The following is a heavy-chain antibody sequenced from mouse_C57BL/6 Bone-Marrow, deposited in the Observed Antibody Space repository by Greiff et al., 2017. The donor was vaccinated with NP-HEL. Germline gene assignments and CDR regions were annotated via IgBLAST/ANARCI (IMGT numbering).Heavy chain of an antibody. CDR3: ARAYYSNYDYYAMDY. D-gene: IGHD2-5*01. J-gene: IGHJ4*01. CDR2: INPSNGGT. Sequence: QVQLQQSGTELVKPGASVKLSCKASGYTFTSYWMHWVKQRPGQGLEWIGNINPSNGGTNYNEKFKSKATLTVDKSSSTAYMQLSSLTSEDSAVYYCARAYYSNYDYYAMDYWGQGTSVTVSS. V-gene: IGHV1-53*01. CDR1: GYTFTSYW.